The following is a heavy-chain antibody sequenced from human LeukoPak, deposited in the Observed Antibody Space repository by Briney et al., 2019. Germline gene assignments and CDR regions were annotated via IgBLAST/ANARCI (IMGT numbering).Heavy chain of an antibody. Sequence: RGSLRLSCAASGFTFSSYTMNWARQAPGKGLEWVSGLSGNGAGTNYADSVKGRFTISRANSKNPLYLQMNSLRAEDTAVYYCAKSFGYSRSWFDYWGQGTPVTVSP. CDR3: AKSFGYSRSWFDY. CDR2: LSGNGAGT. J-gene: IGHJ4*02. CDR1: GFTFSSYT. D-gene: IGHD6-13*01. V-gene: IGHV3-23*01.